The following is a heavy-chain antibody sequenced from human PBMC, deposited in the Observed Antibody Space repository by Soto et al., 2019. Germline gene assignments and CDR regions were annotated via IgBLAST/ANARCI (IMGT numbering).Heavy chain of an antibody. V-gene: IGHV4-39*01. CDR2: IYYSGST. CDR3: ARHDFGYCSGGSCSNYNWFDP. CDR1: GGSISSSSYY. D-gene: IGHD2-15*01. J-gene: IGHJ5*02. Sequence: SETLSLTCTVSGGSISSSSYYWGWIRQPPGKGLEWIGSIYYSGSTYYNPSLKSRVTISVDTSKNQFSLKLSSVTAADTAVYYCARHDFGYCSGGSCSNYNWFDPWGQGTLVTVSS.